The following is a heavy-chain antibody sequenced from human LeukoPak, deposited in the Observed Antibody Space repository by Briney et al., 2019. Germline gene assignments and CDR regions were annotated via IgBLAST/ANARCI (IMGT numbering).Heavy chain of an antibody. V-gene: IGHV3-7*03. J-gene: IGHJ3*02. D-gene: IGHD2-2*01. CDR2: IRQGGNEK. CDR1: GFTFSSYW. CDR3: AKADHCSSTSCLGFHI. Sequence: PGGSLRLSCAVSGFTFSSYWMSWVRQAPGKGLELVASIRQGGNEKYYVDSMKGRFTISRDNSKNTVYLQMNSLRAEDTAVYHCAKADHCSSTSCLGFHIWGRGTMVTVSS.